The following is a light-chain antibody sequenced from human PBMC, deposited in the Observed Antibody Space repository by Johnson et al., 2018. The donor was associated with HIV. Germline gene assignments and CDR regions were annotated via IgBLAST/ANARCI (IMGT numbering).Light chain of an antibody. V-gene: IGLV1-51*02. CDR1: SSNIGNNY. CDR3: GTWDSSLSVLYV. J-gene: IGLJ1*01. CDR2: ENN. Sequence: PVLTQPPSVSAAPGQKVTISCSGSSSNIGNNYVSWYQQLPGTAPKLLIYENNKRPSGIPDRFSGSKSGTSATLGITGLQTGDEADYYCGTWDSSLSVLYVFGTGTKVTVL.